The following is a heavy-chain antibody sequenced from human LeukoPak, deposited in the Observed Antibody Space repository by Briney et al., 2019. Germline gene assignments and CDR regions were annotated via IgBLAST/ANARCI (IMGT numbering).Heavy chain of an antibody. J-gene: IGHJ3*02. D-gene: IGHD2-2*01. Sequence: GGSLRLSCVASGFTFSDYSLNWVRQAPGKGLEWISYIGSAIYYADSVKGRFTISRDNAKNSLFLQMNSLRAEDTAVYYCARDHAYAFDIWGQGTMVTVSS. CDR3: ARDHAYAFDI. CDR1: GFTFSDYS. CDR2: IGSAI. V-gene: IGHV3-48*01.